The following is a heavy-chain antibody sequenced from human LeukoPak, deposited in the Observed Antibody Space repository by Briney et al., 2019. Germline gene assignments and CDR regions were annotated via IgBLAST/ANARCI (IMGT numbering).Heavy chain of an antibody. Sequence: ASVKVSGKASGYTFTGYYMHWVRQAPGQGLEWMGWINPNNGGTNYAQKFQGRVTMTRDTSISTAYMELSRLRSDDTAVYYCASFGGYDPEFFDYWGQGALVTVSS. CDR3: ASFGGYDPEFFDY. D-gene: IGHD5-12*01. V-gene: IGHV1-2*02. J-gene: IGHJ4*02. CDR2: INPNNGGT. CDR1: GYTFTGYY.